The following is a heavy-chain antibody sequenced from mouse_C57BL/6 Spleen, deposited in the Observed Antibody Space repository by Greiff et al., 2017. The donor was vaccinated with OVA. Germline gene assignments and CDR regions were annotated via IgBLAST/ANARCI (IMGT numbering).Heavy chain of an antibody. V-gene: IGHV1-50*01. CDR1: GYTFTSYW. D-gene: IGHD4-1*01. CDR3: AGVDWDY. Sequence: VQLQQPGAELVKPGASVKLSCKASGYTFTSYWMQWVKQRPGQGLEWIGEIDPSDSYTNYNQKFKGKATLTVDTSSSTAYMQLSSLTSEDSAVYYCAGVDWDYWGQGTTLTVSS. CDR2: IDPSDSYT. J-gene: IGHJ2*01.